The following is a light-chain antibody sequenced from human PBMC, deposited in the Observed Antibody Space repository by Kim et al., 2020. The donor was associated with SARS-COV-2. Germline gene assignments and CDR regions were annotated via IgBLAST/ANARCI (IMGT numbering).Light chain of an antibody. V-gene: IGKV3-15*01. CDR3: QQYNIWPPIT. Sequence: SPGERATLSCRASQSVSNNLAWYQQKPGQAPRPLIYGASTRATGVPARFSGSGSGTDFTLTISSLQSEDFAVYYCQQYNIWPPITFGQGTRLEIK. J-gene: IGKJ5*01. CDR2: GAS. CDR1: QSVSNN.